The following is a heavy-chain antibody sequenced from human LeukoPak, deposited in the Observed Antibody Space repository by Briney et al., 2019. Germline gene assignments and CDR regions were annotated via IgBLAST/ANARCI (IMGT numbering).Heavy chain of an antibody. CDR3: AKSTVPAANFVFDP. V-gene: IGHV3-30*02. D-gene: IGHD2-2*01. Sequence: GGSLRLSCAASGFTFSSYGMHWVRQAPGKGLEWVAFIRYDGSNKYYADSVKGRFTISRDNSKNTLYLQMNSLRTEDTAVDYCAKSTVPAANFVFDPWGQGTLVTVSS. J-gene: IGHJ5*02. CDR2: IRYDGSNK. CDR1: GFTFSSYG.